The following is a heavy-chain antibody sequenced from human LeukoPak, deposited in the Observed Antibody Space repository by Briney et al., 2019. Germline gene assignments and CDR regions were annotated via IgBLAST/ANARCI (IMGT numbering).Heavy chain of an antibody. CDR3: ARDYGSPPLNWFDP. CDR2: INSDGSST. Sequence: GALRLSCAASGFTFSSYWMHWVRQAPGKGLVWVSRINSDGSSTSYADSVKGRFTISRDNAKNTLYLQMNSLRAEDTAVYYCARDYGSPPLNWFDPWGQGTLVTVSS. J-gene: IGHJ5*02. V-gene: IGHV3-74*01. D-gene: IGHD2-15*01. CDR1: GFTFSSYW.